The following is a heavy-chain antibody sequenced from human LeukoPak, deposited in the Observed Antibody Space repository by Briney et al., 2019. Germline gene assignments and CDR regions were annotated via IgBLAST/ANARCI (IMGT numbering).Heavy chain of an antibody. V-gene: IGHV3-9*01. J-gene: IGHJ4*02. CDR1: GFTFDDYA. CDR2: ISWNSGSI. Sequence: GGSLRLSCAASGFTFDDYAMHWVRQAPGKGLEWVSGISWNSGSIGYADSVKGRFTISRDNAKNSLYLQMNSLRAEDTALYYCAKDLYGSGSYYPRPAGFDYWGQGTLVTVSS. D-gene: IGHD3-10*01. CDR3: AKDLYGSGSYYPRPAGFDY.